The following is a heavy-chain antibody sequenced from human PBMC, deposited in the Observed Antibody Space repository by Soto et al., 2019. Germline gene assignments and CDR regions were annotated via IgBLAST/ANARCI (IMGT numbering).Heavy chain of an antibody. CDR2: ISDDGTNK. J-gene: IGHJ5*02. D-gene: IGHD3-10*01. Sequence: GGSLRLSCAASGFTFSTYAMHWVRQAPGKGLEWVATISDDGTNKYYADSVKGRFTISRDNSKDTLYLQMDSLRAEDTAVYYCPREGHGDWFDPWGQGTLVTVSS. V-gene: IGHV3-30-3*01. CDR3: PREGHGDWFDP. CDR1: GFTFSTYA.